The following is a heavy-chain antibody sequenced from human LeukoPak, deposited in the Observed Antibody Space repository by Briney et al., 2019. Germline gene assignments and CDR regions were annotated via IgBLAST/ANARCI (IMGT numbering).Heavy chain of an antibody. CDR1: GGSFSGYY. D-gene: IGHD3/OR15-3a*01. CDR3: ATSGRLWTLY. Sequence: PSETLSLTCAVYGGSFSGYYWSWIRQPPGKGLEWIGEINHSGSTNYNPSLKSRVTISVDTSKNQFSLKLSSVTAADTAVYYCATSGRLWTLYWGQGTLVTVSS. CDR2: INHSGST. J-gene: IGHJ4*02. V-gene: IGHV4-34*01.